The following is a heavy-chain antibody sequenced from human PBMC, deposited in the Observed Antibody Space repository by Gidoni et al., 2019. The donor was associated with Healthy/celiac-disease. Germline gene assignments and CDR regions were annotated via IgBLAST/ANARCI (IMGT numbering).Heavy chain of an antibody. CDR2: ISWDGGST. CDR3: SKEIAAAGYFQH. V-gene: IGHV3-43*01. D-gene: IGHD6-13*01. J-gene: IGHJ1*01. CDR1: GFTFDDYS. Sequence: VELVESVEVVVQPGGSMRLSSAASGFTFDDYSSHWVRQSPGKGLEWVSLISWDGGSTYYADSVKGRLTSSRDNSKNALYLQVIRLRTEDTALYYCSKEIAAAGYFQHWGQGTLVTVSS.